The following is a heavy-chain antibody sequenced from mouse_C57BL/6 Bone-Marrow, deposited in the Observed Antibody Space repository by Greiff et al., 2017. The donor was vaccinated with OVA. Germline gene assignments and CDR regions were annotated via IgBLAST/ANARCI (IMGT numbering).Heavy chain of an antibody. D-gene: IGHD2-4*01. Sequence: QVQLQQPGAEPVKPGASVKMSCKASGYTFTSYWITWVKQRPGQGLEWIGDIYPGSGSTNYNEKFKSKATLTVDTSSSTAYMQLSSLTSEDSAVYYCGYRALYDYLFDYWGQGTTLTVSS. V-gene: IGHV1-55*01. J-gene: IGHJ2*01. CDR1: GYTFTSYW. CDR3: GYRALYDYLFDY. CDR2: IYPGSGST.